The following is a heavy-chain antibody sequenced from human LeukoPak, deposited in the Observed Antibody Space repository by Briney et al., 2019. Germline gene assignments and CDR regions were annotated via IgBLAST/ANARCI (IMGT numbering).Heavy chain of an antibody. Sequence: PGGSLRLSCAASGFTFSSYAMSWVRQAPGKGLEWVSAISGSGGSTYYADSVKGRFTISRDNSKNTLYLQMNSLRAEDTAVYYCAKGWSYDILTGYYDYWGQGTLVTVSS. D-gene: IGHD3-9*01. V-gene: IGHV3-23*01. CDR3: AKGWSYDILTGYYDY. J-gene: IGHJ4*02. CDR2: ISGSGGST. CDR1: GFTFSSYA.